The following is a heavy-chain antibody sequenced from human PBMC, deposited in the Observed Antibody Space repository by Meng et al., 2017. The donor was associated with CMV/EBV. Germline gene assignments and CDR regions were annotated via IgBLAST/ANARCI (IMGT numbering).Heavy chain of an antibody. V-gene: IGHV6-1*01. CDR1: GDSVSSTSAA. D-gene: IGHD3-22*01. CDR3: ARDIASYYYDSSGYPNLYYYYGMDV. CDR2: TYYRSKWYN. J-gene: IGHJ6*02. Sequence: SQTLSLTCAISGDSVSSTSAAWNWIRQSPSRGLEWLGRTYYRSKWYNDYAVSVKSRITINPDTSKNQFSLQLNSVTPEDTAVYYCARDIASYYYDSSGYPNLYYYYGMDVWGQGTTVTVSS.